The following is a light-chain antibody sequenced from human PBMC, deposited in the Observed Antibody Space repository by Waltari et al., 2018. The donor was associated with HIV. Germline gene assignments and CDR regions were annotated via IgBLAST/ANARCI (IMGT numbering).Light chain of an antibody. CDR3: QSYDSSLSTAVV. J-gene: IGLJ2*01. CDR2: GDI. V-gene: IGLV1-40*01. Sequence: QSALTQPPSVSGAPGQRVTISCTGTSSTIGTGFGVNWYQQLPGTAPQLPIYGDINRPSGVPDRFSGSKSGTSASLAITGLQSEDEADYYCQSYDSSLSTAVVFGGGTKLTVL. CDR1: SSTIGTGFG.